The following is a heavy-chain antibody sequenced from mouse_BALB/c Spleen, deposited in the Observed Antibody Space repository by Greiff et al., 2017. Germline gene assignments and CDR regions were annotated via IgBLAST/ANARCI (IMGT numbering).Heavy chain of an antibody. CDR2: ILPGSGST. CDR1: GYTFSSYW. V-gene: IGHV1-9*01. CDR3: ARTYGNYPAWFAY. Sequence: QVQLQQSGAELMKPGASVKISCKATGYTFSSYWIEWVKQRPGHGLEWIGEILPGSGSTNYNEKFKGKATFTADTSSNTAYMQLSSLTSEDSAVYYCARTYGNYPAWFAYWGQGTLVTVSA. J-gene: IGHJ3*01. D-gene: IGHD2-1*01.